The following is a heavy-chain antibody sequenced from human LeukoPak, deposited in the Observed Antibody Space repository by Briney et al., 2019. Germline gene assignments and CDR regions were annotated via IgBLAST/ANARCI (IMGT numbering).Heavy chain of an antibody. D-gene: IGHD2-2*01. V-gene: IGHV4-38-2*02. CDR1: GYSISSGYY. Sequence: PSETLSLTCTVSGYSISSGYYWGWIRQPPGKGLEWIGSIYHSGSTYYNPSLKSRVTISVDTSKNQFSLKLSSVTAADTAVYYCASVVVPAAIPDPYTVYYYYMDVWGKGTTVTVSS. CDR2: IYHSGST. J-gene: IGHJ6*03. CDR3: ASVVVPAAIPDPYTVYYYYMDV.